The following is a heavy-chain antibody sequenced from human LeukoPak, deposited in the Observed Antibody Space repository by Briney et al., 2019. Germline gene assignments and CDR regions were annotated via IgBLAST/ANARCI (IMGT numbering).Heavy chain of an antibody. D-gene: IGHD6-6*01. CDR3: ARDKSSIAARYYFDY. V-gene: IGHV3-30*03. CDR2: ISYDGSNK. J-gene: IGHJ4*02. Sequence: GGSLRLSCAASGFTFSSYWMSWVRQAPGKGLEWVAVISYDGSNKYYADSVKGRFTISRDNSKNTLYLQMNSLRAEDTAVYYCARDKSSIAARYYFDYWGQGTLVTVSS. CDR1: GFTFSSYW.